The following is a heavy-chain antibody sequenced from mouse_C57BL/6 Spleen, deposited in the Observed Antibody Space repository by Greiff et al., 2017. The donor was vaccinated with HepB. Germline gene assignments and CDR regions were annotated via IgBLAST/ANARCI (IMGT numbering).Heavy chain of an antibody. J-gene: IGHJ4*01. CDR1: GFSLTSYG. Sequence: VQRVESGPGLVQPSQSLSITCTVSGFSLTSYGVHWVRQSPGKGLEWLGVIWSGGSTDYNAAFISRLSISKDNSKSQVFFKMNSLQADDTAIYYCARNEGLRGYAMDYWGQGTSVTVSS. CDR2: IWSGGST. V-gene: IGHV2-2*01. D-gene: IGHD2-12*01. CDR3: ARNEGLRGYAMDY.